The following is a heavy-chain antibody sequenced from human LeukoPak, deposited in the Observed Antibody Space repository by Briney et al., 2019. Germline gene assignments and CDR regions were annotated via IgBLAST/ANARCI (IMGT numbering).Heavy chain of an antibody. Sequence: SSVKVSCKASGYTFTSYDINWVRQATGQGLEWMGWMNPNSGNTGYAQKFQGRVTMTRDTSISTAYMELSRLRSDDTAVYYCARASTPRVIASFDYWGQGSLVTVSS. CDR3: ARASTPRVIASFDY. D-gene: IGHD2-21*01. CDR1: GYTFTSYD. V-gene: IGHV1-8*01. CDR2: MNPNSGNT. J-gene: IGHJ4*02.